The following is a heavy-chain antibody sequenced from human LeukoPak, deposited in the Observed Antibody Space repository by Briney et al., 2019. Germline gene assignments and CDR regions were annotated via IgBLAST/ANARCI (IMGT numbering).Heavy chain of an antibody. J-gene: IGHJ4*02. CDR3: ARDESSSAWGPRDFDY. CDR2: IWYDGSNK. V-gene: IGHV3-33*01. Sequence: GGSLRLSCAASGFTFSNYGMHWVRQAPGKGLEWVTVIWYDGSNKYYADSVKGRFTISRDNAKISLYLQMNSLRAEDTAVYYCARDESSSAWGPRDFDYWGQGTLVTASS. CDR1: GFTFSNYG. D-gene: IGHD6-19*01.